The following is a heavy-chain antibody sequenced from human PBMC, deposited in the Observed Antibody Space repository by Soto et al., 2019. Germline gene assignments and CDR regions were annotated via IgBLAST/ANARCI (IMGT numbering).Heavy chain of an antibody. V-gene: IGHV4-59*01. Sequence: QVQLQESGPGLVKPSETLSLTCTVSGGSISGYSWNWIRQPPGKGLEWIAYINNSGSTHYNPALKSRVTVSVDTSTNQFSLQLSSVTAADTAVYYCAREPRQGDRIYYFDYWGQGTLVTVSS. D-gene: IGHD2-21*02. CDR1: GGSISGYS. CDR3: AREPRQGDRIYYFDY. J-gene: IGHJ4*02. CDR2: INNSGST.